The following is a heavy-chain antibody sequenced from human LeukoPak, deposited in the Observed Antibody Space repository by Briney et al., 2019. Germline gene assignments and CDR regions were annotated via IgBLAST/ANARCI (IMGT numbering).Heavy chain of an antibody. CDR2: INWNGGST. V-gene: IGHV3-20*04. CDR3: AKDTGSTPGAHYYYYMDV. J-gene: IGHJ6*03. CDR1: GFTFDDYG. Sequence: GGSLRLSCAASGFTFDDYGMSWVRQAPGKGLEWVSGINWNGGSTGYADSVKGRFTISRDNAKNSLYLQMNSLRAEDTALYYCAKDTGSTPGAHYYYYMDVWGKGTTVTISS. D-gene: IGHD5/OR15-5a*01.